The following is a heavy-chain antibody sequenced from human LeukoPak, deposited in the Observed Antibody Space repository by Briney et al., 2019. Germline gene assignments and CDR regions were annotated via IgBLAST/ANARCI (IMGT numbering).Heavy chain of an antibody. CDR1: EYTFTGYY. J-gene: IGHJ4*02. Sequence: VASVKVSCKASEYTFTGYYMHWVRQAPGQGLEWMGWISAYNGNTNYAQKLQGRVTMTTDTSTSTAYMELRSLRSDDTAVYYCARAEVDITMIVVVIPTHDYWGQGTLVTVSS. CDR2: ISAYNGNT. D-gene: IGHD3-22*01. V-gene: IGHV1-18*01. CDR3: ARAEVDITMIVVVIPTHDY.